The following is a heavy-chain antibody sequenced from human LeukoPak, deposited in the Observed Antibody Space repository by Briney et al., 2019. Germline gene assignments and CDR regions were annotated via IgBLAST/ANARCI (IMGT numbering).Heavy chain of an antibody. V-gene: IGHV3-66*02. Sequence: SGGSLRLSCAASGFTVSSNYMSWVRQAPGKGLEGVSVIYSGGSTYYADSVKGRFTISRDNSKNTLYLQMNSLRAEDTAVYYCARAGSGRLYNWFDPWGQGTLVTVSS. CDR1: GFTVSSNY. CDR2: IYSGGST. CDR3: ARAGSGRLYNWFDP. J-gene: IGHJ5*02. D-gene: IGHD6-19*01.